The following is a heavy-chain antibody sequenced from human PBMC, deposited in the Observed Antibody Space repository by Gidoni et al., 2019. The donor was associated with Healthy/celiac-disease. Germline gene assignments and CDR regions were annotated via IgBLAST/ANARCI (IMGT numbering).Heavy chain of an antibody. CDR3: AKDPTAMATGVDY. Sequence: QVQLVESGGGVVQPGRSLRLSCAASGFTFSSYGMHWVRQAPGKGLEWVAVISYDGSNKYYADSVKGRFTISRDNSKNTLYLQMNSLRAEDTAVYYCAKDPTAMATGVDYWGQGTLITVSS. V-gene: IGHV3-30*18. CDR1: GFTFSSYG. CDR2: ISYDGSNK. D-gene: IGHD5-18*01. J-gene: IGHJ4*02.